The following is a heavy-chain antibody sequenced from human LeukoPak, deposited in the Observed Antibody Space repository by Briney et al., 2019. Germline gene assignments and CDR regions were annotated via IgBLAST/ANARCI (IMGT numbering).Heavy chain of an antibody. D-gene: IGHD6-19*01. CDR3: AKEEVGAVAGRFDH. CDR1: GFSFSSYA. J-gene: IGHJ4*02. V-gene: IGHV3-23*01. CDR2: IGGTGATT. Sequence: GGSLRLSCAASGFSFSSYAMTWVRQAPGKGLEWVSGIGGTGATTCYADSVKGRFTISRDNSKNTLYLQMNSLRAEDTAVYYCAKEEVGAVAGRFDHWGQGTLVTVSS.